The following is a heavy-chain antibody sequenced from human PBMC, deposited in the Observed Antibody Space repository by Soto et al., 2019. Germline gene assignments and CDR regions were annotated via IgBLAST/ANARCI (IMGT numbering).Heavy chain of an antibody. J-gene: IGHJ6*03. CDR3: AREYTMVRGRATSTQKRGYYYYYIDV. CDR1: GFTVSSNY. D-gene: IGHD3-10*01. Sequence: GGSLRLSCAASGFTVSSNYMSWVRQAPGKGLEWVSVIYSGGSTYYADSVKGRFTISRHNSKNTLYLQMNSLRAEDTAVYYGAREYTMVRGRATSTQKRGYYYYYIDVWGKGTTVTVSS. CDR2: IYSGGST. V-gene: IGHV3-53*04.